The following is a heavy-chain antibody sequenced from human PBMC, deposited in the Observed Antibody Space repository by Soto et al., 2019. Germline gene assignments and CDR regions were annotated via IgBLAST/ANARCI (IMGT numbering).Heavy chain of an antibody. CDR2: ISYDGNNK. CDR1: GFTFSSYG. J-gene: IGHJ4*02. Sequence: PGGSLRLSCAASGFTFSSYGMNWVRQAPGKGLEWVAVISYDGNNKVYADSVKGRFTVSRDNSKNTLFLQLNSLRLEDTAMYYCAKVRTLRNSPVDSWGQGTLVTVSS. CDR3: AKVRTLRNSPVDS. V-gene: IGHV3-30*18. D-gene: IGHD3-16*01.